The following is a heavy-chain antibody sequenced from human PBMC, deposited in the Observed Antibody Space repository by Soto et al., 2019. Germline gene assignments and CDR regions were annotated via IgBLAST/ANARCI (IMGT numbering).Heavy chain of an antibody. CDR3: AREGHTTVTTYLGLKHYYYYHYGMDV. D-gene: IGHD4-17*01. J-gene: IGHJ6*02. CDR1: GFNFSTYD. V-gene: IGHV3-48*02. Sequence: GGSLRLSCVASGFNFSTYDMNWVRQAPGKGLEWLSYISTSSSMKYNADSVRGRFTISRDNAKNSLFLQMDSLGDDDTAVYYCAREGHTTVTTYLGLKHYYYYHYGMDVWGQGTTVTVSS. CDR2: ISTSSSMK.